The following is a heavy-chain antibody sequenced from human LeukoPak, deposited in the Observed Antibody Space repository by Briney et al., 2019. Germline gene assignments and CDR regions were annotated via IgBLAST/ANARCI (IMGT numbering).Heavy chain of an antibody. Sequence: PSETLSLTCTVSGGSISTYYWSWIRQPPGKGLECMGYIYYSGSTTYNPSLKSRVTISVDTSKNQFSLKLSSVTAADTAVYYCASRVVVTALHNDAFDIWGQGTMVTVSS. CDR1: GGSISTYY. CDR2: IYYSGST. J-gene: IGHJ3*02. D-gene: IGHD2-21*02. V-gene: IGHV4-59*08. CDR3: ASRVVVTALHNDAFDI.